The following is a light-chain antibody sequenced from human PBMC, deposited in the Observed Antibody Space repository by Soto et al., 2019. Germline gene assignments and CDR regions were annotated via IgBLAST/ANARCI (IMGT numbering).Light chain of an antibody. J-gene: IGKJ3*01. CDR2: DAS. CDR3: QQRSNWRFI. Sequence: EIVLTQSPATLSLSPGERATLSCRASQSVSNFFAWYQQKPGQRPRLLIYDASHRASGIPARFSGSGSGTDFTLTISSLEPEDFAVYYCQQRSNWRFIFGPGTKVDIK. CDR1: QSVSNF. V-gene: IGKV3-11*01.